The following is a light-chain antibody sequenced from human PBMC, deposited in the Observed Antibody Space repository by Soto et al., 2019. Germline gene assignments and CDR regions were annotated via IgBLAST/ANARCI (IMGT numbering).Light chain of an antibody. J-gene: IGKJ4*01. CDR3: QQYDSSHLT. Sequence: ENVLTQSPGTLSLSPGERATLSCRASQNVISSYLAWYQQKPGQAPSLLFYATSSRAAGIPDRFSGSGSGTDFTLTISRLEPEDVAVYYCQQYDSSHLTFGGGTKVEIK. V-gene: IGKV3-20*01. CDR2: ATS. CDR1: QNVISSY.